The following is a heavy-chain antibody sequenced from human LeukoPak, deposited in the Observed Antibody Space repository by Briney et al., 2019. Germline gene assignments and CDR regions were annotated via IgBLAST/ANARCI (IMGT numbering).Heavy chain of an antibody. CDR3: ARGWPFNRSHFQH. D-gene: IGHD1-14*01. V-gene: IGHV4-34*01. CDR2: INHSGST. Sequence: SETLSLTCAVYGGSFSGYYWSWIRQPPGKGLEWIGEINHSGSTNYNPSLKSRVTISVDTSKNQFSLKLSSVTTADTAVYYCARGWPFNRSHFQHWGQGTLVTVSS. J-gene: IGHJ1*01. CDR1: GGSFSGYY.